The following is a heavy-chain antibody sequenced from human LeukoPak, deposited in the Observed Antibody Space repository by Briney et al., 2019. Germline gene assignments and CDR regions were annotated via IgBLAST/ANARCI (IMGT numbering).Heavy chain of an antibody. D-gene: IGHD3-3*01. Sequence: PGGSLRLSCAASGFTFSSYAMSWVRQAPGKGLEWVSAISGSGGSTYYADSVKGRFTISRDNSKNTLYLRMNSLRAEDTAVYYCAKDRVSDDFWSGYYYYYYGMDVWGQGTTVTVSS. J-gene: IGHJ6*02. V-gene: IGHV3-23*01. CDR1: GFTFSSYA. CDR2: ISGSGGST. CDR3: AKDRVSDDFWSGYYYYYYGMDV.